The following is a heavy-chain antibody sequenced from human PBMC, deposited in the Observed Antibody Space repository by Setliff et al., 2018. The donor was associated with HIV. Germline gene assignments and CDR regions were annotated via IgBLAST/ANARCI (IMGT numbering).Heavy chain of an antibody. Sequence: SETLSLTCTISGGSFGVYRWSWIRQSAGRGLEWIGRIDSSGTTDYKPSLKGRVAISVDTSRNQFSLRVTSVTAADTGVYFCARDRHSFGLGSYGPWGPGILVTVSS. V-gene: IGHV4-4*07. CDR1: GGSFGVYR. J-gene: IGHJ5*02. CDR2: IDSSGTT. D-gene: IGHD3-10*01. CDR3: ARDRHSFGLGSYGP.